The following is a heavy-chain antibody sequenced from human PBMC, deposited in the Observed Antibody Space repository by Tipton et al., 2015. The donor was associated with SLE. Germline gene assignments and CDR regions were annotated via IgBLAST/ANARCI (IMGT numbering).Heavy chain of an antibody. D-gene: IGHD4-17*01. Sequence: SLRLSCTASGFTFSRYAMTWVRQAPGKGLEWVSSIGTSGDYKYYVDSVKGRFTVFRDNAENSLYLQMDSLTAEDTAVYYCARPSTVTTGYYWGQGTLVTVSS. CDR1: GFTFSRYA. J-gene: IGHJ4*02. CDR3: ARPSTVTTGYY. V-gene: IGHV3-21*01. CDR2: IGTSGDYK.